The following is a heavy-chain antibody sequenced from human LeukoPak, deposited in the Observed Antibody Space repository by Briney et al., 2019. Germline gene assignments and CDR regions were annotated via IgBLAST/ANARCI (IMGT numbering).Heavy chain of an antibody. CDR1: GFSFNSYA. D-gene: IGHD6-13*01. CDR2: ISVLGDKQ. Sequence: GGSLRLSCAVSGFSFNSYALHWVRQSPGKGLGRVSGISVLGDKQYYADSVKGRFTISRDNSKNTVYLDMNSLRVEETGIYYCAKDSSAWYFYFDSWGQGTPVTVYS. CDR3: AKDSSAWYFYFDS. V-gene: IGHV3-23*01. J-gene: IGHJ4*01.